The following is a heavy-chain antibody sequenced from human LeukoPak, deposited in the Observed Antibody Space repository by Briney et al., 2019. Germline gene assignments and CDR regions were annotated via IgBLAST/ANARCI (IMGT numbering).Heavy chain of an antibody. J-gene: IGHJ4*02. CDR3: ARGDAFSGDH. Sequence: GGSLRLSCAASGFTFSSYWMSWVRQAPGKGLEWVANIKQDGSEKYYVESVKGRFTISRDNAKNSLFLQMNGLRVEDTAVYYCARGDAFSGDHWGQGTLVTVSS. CDR2: IKQDGSEK. V-gene: IGHV3-7*04. CDR1: GFTFSSYW.